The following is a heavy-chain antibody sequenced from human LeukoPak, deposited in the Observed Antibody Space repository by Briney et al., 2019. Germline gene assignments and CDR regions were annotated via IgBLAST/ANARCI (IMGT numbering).Heavy chain of an antibody. CDR3: ASVTPGYDYSNQYYYYYYMDV. V-gene: IGHV1-69*05. J-gene: IGHJ6*03. D-gene: IGHD4-11*01. CDR2: IIPIFGTA. Sequence: ASVKVSCKASGYTFTGYYMHWVRQAPGQGLEWMGGIIPIFGTANYAQKFQGRVTITTDESTSTAYMELSSLRSEDTAVYYCASVTPGYDYSNQYYYYYYMDVWGKGTTVTVSS. CDR1: GYTFTGYY.